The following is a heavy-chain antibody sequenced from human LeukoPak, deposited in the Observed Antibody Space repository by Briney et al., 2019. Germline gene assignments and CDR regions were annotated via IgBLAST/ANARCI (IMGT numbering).Heavy chain of an antibody. Sequence: PSETLSLTCAIYGGSFSGYYWSWIRQPPGKGLEWIGEINHGGSTNYNPSLKSRVTISVDTSKNQFSLKLSSVTAADTAVYYCARVYDDYVWGSYRTLYNWFDPWGQGTLVTVSS. CDR1: GGSFSGYY. V-gene: IGHV4-34*01. CDR3: ARVYDDYVWGSYRTLYNWFDP. D-gene: IGHD3-16*02. J-gene: IGHJ5*02. CDR2: INHGGST.